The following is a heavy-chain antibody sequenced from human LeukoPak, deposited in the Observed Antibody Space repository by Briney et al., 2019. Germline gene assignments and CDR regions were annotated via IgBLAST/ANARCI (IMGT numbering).Heavy chain of an antibody. CDR3: ARGIYSSGWPYYFDY. CDR2: IYHSGST. Sequence: SGTLSLTCAVSGGSISSSNWWSGVRPPPGKGLEWIGEIYHSGSTNYNPSLKSRVTISVDKSKNQFSLKLSSVTAADTAVYYCARGIYSSGWPYYFDYWGQGTLVTVSS. D-gene: IGHD6-19*01. V-gene: IGHV4-4*02. J-gene: IGHJ4*02. CDR1: GGSISSSNW.